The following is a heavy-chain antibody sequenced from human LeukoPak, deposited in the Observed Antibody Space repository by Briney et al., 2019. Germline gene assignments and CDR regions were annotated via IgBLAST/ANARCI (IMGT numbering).Heavy chain of an antibody. Sequence: GASVKVSCKASGYTFTSHGITWVRQAPGQGLEWMGWISPYNGNTNYAQKLQGRVTMTTDTSTSTAYMELRSLRSDDTAVYYCARDHFSGSYLDGGFDYWGQGTLVTVSS. CDR3: ARDHFSGSYLDGGFDY. V-gene: IGHV1-18*01. CDR1: GYTFTSHG. D-gene: IGHD1-26*01. J-gene: IGHJ4*02. CDR2: ISPYNGNT.